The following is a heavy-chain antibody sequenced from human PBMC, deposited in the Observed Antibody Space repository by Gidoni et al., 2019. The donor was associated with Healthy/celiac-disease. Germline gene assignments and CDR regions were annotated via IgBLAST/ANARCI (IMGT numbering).Heavy chain of an antibody. CDR2: ISYDGSNK. CDR1: GFTLSSYG. D-gene: IGHD6-13*01. J-gene: IGHJ6*04. V-gene: IGHV3-30*18. CDR3: AKEDRGSSSWYNYYYGMDV. Sequence: QVQLVESGGGVVQPGRSLRLSCAASGFTLSSYGMHWVRQAPGKGLEWVAVISYDGSNKYYADSVKGRFTISRDNSKNTLYLQMNSLRAEDTAVYYCAKEDRGSSSWYNYYYGMDVWGKGTTVTVSS.